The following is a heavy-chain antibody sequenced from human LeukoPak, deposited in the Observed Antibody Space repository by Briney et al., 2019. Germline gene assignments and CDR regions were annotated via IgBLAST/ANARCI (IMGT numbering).Heavy chain of an antibody. D-gene: IGHD6-13*01. V-gene: IGHV4-39*07. CDR1: GGSISSSSYY. CDR2: IEYSGST. Sequence: SETLSLTCTVSGGSISSSSYYWGWIRQPPGKGLEWIGSIEYSGSTYYNPSLKSRVTISVDTSKNQFSLKLRSVTAADTDAYYCARADSRSLVETDAFDIWGQGTMVTVSS. CDR3: ARADSRSLVETDAFDI. J-gene: IGHJ3*02.